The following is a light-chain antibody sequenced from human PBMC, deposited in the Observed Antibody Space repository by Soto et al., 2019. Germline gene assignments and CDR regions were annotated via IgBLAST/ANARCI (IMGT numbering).Light chain of an antibody. V-gene: IGLV2-8*01. CDR1: SSDVGEYNF. J-gene: IGLJ2*01. Sequence: QSALTQPPSASGSPGQSVTISCTGTSSDVGEYNFVSWYQQYPGKVPKLMIYEVTKRPSGVPDRFSGSKSGNTASLTVSGLQAEDEADYYCSSYAGNNNLVFGGGTKLTVL. CDR3: SSYAGNNNLV. CDR2: EVT.